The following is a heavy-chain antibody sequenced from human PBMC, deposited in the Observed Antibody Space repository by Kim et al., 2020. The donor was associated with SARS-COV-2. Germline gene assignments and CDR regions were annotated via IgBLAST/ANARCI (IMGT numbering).Heavy chain of an antibody. CDR2: INHSGST. D-gene: IGHD3-22*01. J-gene: IGHJ4*02. Sequence: SETLSLTCAVYGGSFSGYYWSWIRQPPGKGLEWIGEINHSGSTNYNPSLKSRVTISVDTSKNQFSLELSSVTAADTAVYYCARSVTMMYYFDYWGQGTLVTVSS. V-gene: IGHV4-34*01. CDR1: GGSFSGYY. CDR3: ARSVTMMYYFDY.